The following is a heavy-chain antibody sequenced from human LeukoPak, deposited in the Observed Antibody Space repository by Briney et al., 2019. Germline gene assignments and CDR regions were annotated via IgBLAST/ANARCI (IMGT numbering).Heavy chain of an antibody. Sequence: GGSLRLSCAASGFTFSDYYMTWIRQAPGKGLEWVSYISGGGTTIHYADSVKGRFTISRDNANNSLYLQMNRLRAGDTAVYYCARDYQFYGSGSHFDYWGQGTLVTVSS. D-gene: IGHD3-10*01. V-gene: IGHV3-11*04. CDR2: ISGGGTTI. CDR1: GFTFSDYY. J-gene: IGHJ4*02. CDR3: ARDYQFYGSGSHFDY.